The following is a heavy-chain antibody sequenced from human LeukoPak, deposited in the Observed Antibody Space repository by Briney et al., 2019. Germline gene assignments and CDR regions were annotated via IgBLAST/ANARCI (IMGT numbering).Heavy chain of an antibody. D-gene: IGHD6-13*01. CDR3: ARLRPYSSSWYAYYGMDV. J-gene: IGHJ6*02. Sequence: GGSLRLSCAASGFTVSSNYLSWVRQAPGKGLEWVANIKPDGTQNYYVDSVKGRFTISRDNAKNSLYLQMNSLRADETAVYYCARLRPYSSSWYAYYGMDVWGQGTTVTVSS. V-gene: IGHV3-7*04. CDR1: GFTVSSNY. CDR2: IKPDGTQN.